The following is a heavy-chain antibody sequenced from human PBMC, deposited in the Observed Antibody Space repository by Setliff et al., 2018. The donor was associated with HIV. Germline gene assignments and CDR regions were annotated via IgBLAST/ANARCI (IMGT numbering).Heavy chain of an antibody. Sequence: KTSETLSLTCSVFGGSMNSHYWSWIRQPPGKGLEWIGEINHSGSTNYNPSLKSRVTISVDTSKNQFSLKLSSVIAADTAVYYCARRGSGFFHYYYYMDVWGKGTTVTVSS. CDR2: INHSGST. CDR3: ARRGSGFFHYYYYMDV. D-gene: IGHD3-10*01. CDR1: GGSMNSHY. V-gene: IGHV4-34*01. J-gene: IGHJ6*03.